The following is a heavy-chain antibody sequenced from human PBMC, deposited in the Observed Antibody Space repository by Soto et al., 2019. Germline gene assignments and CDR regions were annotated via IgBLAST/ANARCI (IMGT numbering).Heavy chain of an antibody. CDR3: ARYLAAADY. D-gene: IGHD6-13*01. Sequence: QVHLVQSGAEVKKPGASVKVSCKASGYIFINSYIHWVRQAPGQGLEWCGVINPNGGSTNYAQKFRGRATMARDTSTSTVYMDLSSLRSDDTAVYYCARYLAAADYWGQGTLVTVSS. J-gene: IGHJ4*02. CDR2: INPNGGST. CDR1: GYIFINSY. V-gene: IGHV1-46*01.